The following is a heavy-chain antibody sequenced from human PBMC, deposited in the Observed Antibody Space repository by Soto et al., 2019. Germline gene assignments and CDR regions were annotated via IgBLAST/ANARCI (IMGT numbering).Heavy chain of an antibody. V-gene: IGHV3-48*02. Sequence: EVQVVESGGGLVQPGWSLRLSCAASGFTFSSNSMNWVRQAPGKGLEWISYICSSSSTIYADSVKGRFTICRDNAQNSLNLQMNSLTDEDTAVYYCARVIWSGHLTSDLWGQGTLVTVSS. CDR2: ICSSSSTI. D-gene: IGHD3-3*01. CDR1: GFTFSSNS. J-gene: IGHJ5*02. CDR3: ARVIWSGHLTSDL.